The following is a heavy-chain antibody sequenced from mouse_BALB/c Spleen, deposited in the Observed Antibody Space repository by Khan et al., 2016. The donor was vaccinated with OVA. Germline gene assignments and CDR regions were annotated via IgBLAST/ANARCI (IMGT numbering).Heavy chain of an antibody. J-gene: IGHJ3*01. V-gene: IGHV9-3-1*01. CDR1: GYTFTNYG. Sequence: QIQLVQSGPELKKPGETVKISCKASGYTFTNYGMNWVKQAPGKGLKWMGWINTYTGEPTYADDFKGRFAFSLETSASTAYLQINNLKNEDTATSCCARSNGNYWVACWGQGTLGTVSA. CDR3: ARSNGNYWVAC. CDR2: INTYTGEP. D-gene: IGHD2-1*01.